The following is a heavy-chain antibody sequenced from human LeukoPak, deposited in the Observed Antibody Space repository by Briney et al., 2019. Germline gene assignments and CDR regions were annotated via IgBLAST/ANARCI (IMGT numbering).Heavy chain of an antibody. D-gene: IGHD5-12*01. J-gene: IGHJ3*02. Sequence: SETLSLTCTVSGGSISSYYWSWIRQPPGKGLEWIGYIYYSGSTNYNPSLKSRVTISVDTSKNQFSLKLSSVTAADTAVYYCARDSGYSGYDTDDAFDIWGQGTMVTVPS. CDR3: ARDSGYSGYDTDDAFDI. V-gene: IGHV4-59*01. CDR1: GGSISSYY. CDR2: IYYSGST.